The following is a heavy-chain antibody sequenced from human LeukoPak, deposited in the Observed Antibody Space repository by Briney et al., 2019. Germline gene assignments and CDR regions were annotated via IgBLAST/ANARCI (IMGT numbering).Heavy chain of an antibody. CDR2: ISYDGSNK. CDR3: AKEPYYDSSGYYYGIDY. V-gene: IGHV3-30*18. D-gene: IGHD3-22*01. J-gene: IGHJ4*02. Sequence: GGSLRLSCAASGFTFSSYGMHWVRQAPGKGLEWVAVISYDGSNKYYADSVKGRFTISRDNSKNTLYLQMNSLRAEYTAVYYCAKEPYYDSSGYYYGIDYWGQGTLVTVSS. CDR1: GFTFSSYG.